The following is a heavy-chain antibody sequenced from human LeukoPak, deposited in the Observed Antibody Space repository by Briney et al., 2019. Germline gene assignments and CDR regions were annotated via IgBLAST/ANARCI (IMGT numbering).Heavy chain of an antibody. V-gene: IGHV3-21*01. D-gene: IGHD5-12*01. CDR1: GFTFSSYS. Sequence: GGSLRLSCAASGFTFSSYSMNWVRQAPGRGLEWVSSITGGSNYIDYADSVKGRFTISRDNAKNSLYLQMNSLRAEDTSIYYCARDLGYSGYDSYYWGQGTLVTVSS. CDR2: ITGGSNYI. J-gene: IGHJ4*02. CDR3: ARDLGYSGYDSYY.